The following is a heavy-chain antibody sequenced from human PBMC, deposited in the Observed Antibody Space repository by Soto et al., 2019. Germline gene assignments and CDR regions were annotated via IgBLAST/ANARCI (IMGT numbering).Heavy chain of an antibody. CDR3: ARGSSIAGLYYGMDV. D-gene: IGHD6-6*01. CDR1: GGSISSGGYY. CDR2: NYYSGIT. J-gene: IGHJ6*02. V-gene: IGHV4-31*03. Sequence: SETLSLTCTVSGGSISSGGYYWTCIRQHPGKGLEWIGYNYYSGITYYNPSLKSRVTISLDTSKNQFSLKLSSVTAADTAVYYCARGSSIAGLYYGMDVWGQGTTVTVSS.